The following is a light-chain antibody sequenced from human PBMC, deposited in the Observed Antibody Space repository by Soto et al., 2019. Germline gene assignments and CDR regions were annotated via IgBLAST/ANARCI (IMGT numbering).Light chain of an antibody. CDR2: AAS. CDR3: QQYNNWPLT. J-gene: IGKJ4*01. Sequence: EIVMMQSPAILSVSPGERATLSCRASQSVSSNLAWYQQKPGQAPRLLIYAASTRATGIPARFSGSGSGTEFTLTISSLQSEDFAVYYCQQYNNWPLTFGGGTKVEIK. CDR1: QSVSSN. V-gene: IGKV3-15*01.